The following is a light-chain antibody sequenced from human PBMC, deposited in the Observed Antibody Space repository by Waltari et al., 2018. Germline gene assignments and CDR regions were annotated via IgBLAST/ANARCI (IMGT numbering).Light chain of an antibody. CDR3: QQYYTFPPT. Sequence: DIQVTQSPSSLSASVGDTVTITCRASQGMNSWLARYQQNPGKAPRSLIYATSTLQGGTPSRFSGSGSGTDFTLTIDSLQPEDFATYYCQQYYTFPPTFGGGTKVEIK. V-gene: IGKV1D-16*01. CDR1: QGMNSW. CDR2: ATS. J-gene: IGKJ4*01.